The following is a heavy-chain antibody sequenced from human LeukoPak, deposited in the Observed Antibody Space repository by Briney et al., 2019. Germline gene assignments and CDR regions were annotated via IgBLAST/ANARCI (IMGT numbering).Heavy chain of an antibody. D-gene: IGHD5-24*01. CDR3: AGDRRRRQGFYNGMDV. J-gene: IGHJ6*02. Sequence: ASVKVSCKASGYSFDSYGISWVRQAPGQGLEWMGWIGAYNGNTNYAQKLQGRVAMTTDTSTSTAYMELRTLRSDDTAVYYCAGDRRRRQGFYNGMDVWGQGTTVTVSS. CDR2: IGAYNGNT. CDR1: GYSFDSYG. V-gene: IGHV1-18*01.